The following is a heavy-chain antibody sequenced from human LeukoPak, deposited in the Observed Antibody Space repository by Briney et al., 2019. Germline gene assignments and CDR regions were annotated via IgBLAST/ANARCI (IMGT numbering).Heavy chain of an antibody. CDR1: GGSISSSSYY. CDR3: ARVRQNQETFDY. CDR2: IYYSGST. J-gene: IGHJ4*02. V-gene: IGHV4-39*07. Sequence: PSETLSLTCTVSGGSISSSSYYWGWIRQPPGKGLEWIGSIYYSGSTYYNPSLKSRVTISVDTSKNQFSLKLSSVTAADTAVYYCARVRQNQETFDYWGQGTLVTVSS.